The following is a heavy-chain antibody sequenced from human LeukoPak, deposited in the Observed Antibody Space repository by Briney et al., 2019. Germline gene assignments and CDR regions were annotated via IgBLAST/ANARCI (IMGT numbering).Heavy chain of an antibody. CDR3: ARYSGSHYAFDI. Sequence: ETLSLTCILPGGAITDSNDYWGWTRHPPGGGLEWIGNIYYNGNTFYNESVKSRVTISVDTSKNQFSLKLSSVTAADTALFYCARYSGSHYAFDIWGQGTMVTVPS. CDR1: GGAITDSNDY. J-gene: IGHJ3*02. V-gene: IGHV4-39*01. CDR2: IYYNGNT. D-gene: IGHD1-26*01.